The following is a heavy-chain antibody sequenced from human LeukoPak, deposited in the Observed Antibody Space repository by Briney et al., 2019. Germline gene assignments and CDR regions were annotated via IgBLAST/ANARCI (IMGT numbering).Heavy chain of an antibody. CDR2: ISYSGDT. V-gene: IGHV4-59*08. D-gene: IGHD5-12*01. CDR1: GGSISSYF. CDR3: ARKSSTSGYNGYDVWYFDL. Sequence: SETLSLTCTVSGGSISSYFWHWIRQTPGKGLEWIGYISYSGDTDYNPPLKSRVTISVDTSKNHFSLKISYVTAADTAVYYCARKSSTSGYNGYDVWYFDLWGRGTLVTVSS. J-gene: IGHJ2*01.